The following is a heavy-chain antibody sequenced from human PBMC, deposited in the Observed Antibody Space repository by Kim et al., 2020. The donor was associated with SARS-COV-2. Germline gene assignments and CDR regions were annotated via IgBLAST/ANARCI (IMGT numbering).Heavy chain of an antibody. Sequence: GGSLRLSCAASGFTFSSYAMHWVRQAPGKGLEWVAVISYDGSNKYYADSVKGRFTISSDNSKNTLYLQMNSLRAEDTAVYYCARGPGYSKTEGTSDAFD. CDR2: ISYDGSNK. V-gene: IGHV3-30-3*01. CDR3: ARGPGYSKTEGTSDAFD. D-gene: IGHD6-13*01. CDR1: GFTFSSYA. J-gene: IGHJ3*02.